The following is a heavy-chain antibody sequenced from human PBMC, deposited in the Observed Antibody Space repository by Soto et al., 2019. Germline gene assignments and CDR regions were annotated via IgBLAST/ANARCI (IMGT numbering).Heavy chain of an antibody. J-gene: IGHJ6*02. V-gene: IGHV1-8*01. CDR3: ARSVVRGTTSLYYYGMDV. CDR2: MNPNSGNT. CDR1: GYTFTSYD. Sequence: QVQLVQSGAEVKKPGASVKVSCKASGYTFTSYDINWVRQATGQGLEWMGWMNPNSGNTGYAQKFQGRVTMTRNTSISTAYMELSSLRSEDTAVYYCARSVVRGTTSLYYYGMDVWGQGTTVTVSS. D-gene: IGHD1-7*01.